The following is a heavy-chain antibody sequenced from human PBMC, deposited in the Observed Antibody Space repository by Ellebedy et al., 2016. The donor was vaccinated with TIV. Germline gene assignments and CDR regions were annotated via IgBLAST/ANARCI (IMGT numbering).Heavy chain of an antibody. CDR1: GGTFNNYA. V-gene: IGHV1-69*13. J-gene: IGHJ2*01. D-gene: IGHD4/OR15-4a*01. CDR2: IIPIFGRP. CDR3: SRDSGANFLGLSFGL. Sequence: AASVKVSCKASGGTFNNYAISWVRQVPGQGLEWVGGIIPIFGRPNSAQKFQGRVTITADESTSPAYMELSSLRSDDTAVYYCSRDSGANFLGLSFGLWGRGTLVTVSS.